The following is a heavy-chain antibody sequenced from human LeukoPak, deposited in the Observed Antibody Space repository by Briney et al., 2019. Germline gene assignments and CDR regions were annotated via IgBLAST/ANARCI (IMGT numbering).Heavy chain of an antibody. J-gene: IGHJ4*02. Sequence: SETLSLTCTVSGGSISSSSYYWGWIRQPPGKGLEWIGSIYHSGSTYYNPSLKSRVTISVDTSKNQFSLKLSSVTAADTAVYYCARDRGTDGDYVGYWGQGTLVTVSS. V-gene: IGHV4-39*07. CDR2: IYHSGST. D-gene: IGHD3-10*01. CDR3: ARDRGTDGDYVGY. CDR1: GGSISSSSYY.